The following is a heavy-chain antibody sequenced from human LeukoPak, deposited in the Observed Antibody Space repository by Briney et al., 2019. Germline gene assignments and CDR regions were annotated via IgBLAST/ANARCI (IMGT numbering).Heavy chain of an antibody. D-gene: IGHD3-3*01. CDR2: ISWNSGSI. V-gene: IGHV3-9*03. CDR1: GFTFDDYA. J-gene: IGHJ6*04. CDR3: AKGNDFWCGYYSV. Sequence: GRSLRLSCAASGFTFDDYAMHWVRQAPGKGLEWVSGISWNSGSIGYADSVKGRFTISRDNAKNSLYLQMNSLRAEDMALYYCAKGNDFWCGYYSVWGKGTTVTVSS.